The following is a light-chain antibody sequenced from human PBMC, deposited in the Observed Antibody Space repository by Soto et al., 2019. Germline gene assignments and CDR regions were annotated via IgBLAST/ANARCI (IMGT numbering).Light chain of an antibody. CDR2: AAS. Sequence: DIQLTQSPSFLSASVGDRVTITCRASQGISNYLAWYQQKPGRAPKLLIYAASTLQSGVPSRFSGSGSGTEFTLTISSLQPEDFATYYCQQLNSYPPYTFGQGTKLEIK. V-gene: IGKV1-9*01. CDR1: QGISNY. J-gene: IGKJ2*01. CDR3: QQLNSYPPYT.